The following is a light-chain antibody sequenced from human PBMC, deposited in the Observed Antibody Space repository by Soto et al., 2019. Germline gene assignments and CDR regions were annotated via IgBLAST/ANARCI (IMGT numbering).Light chain of an antibody. Sequence: DIQMTQSPSTLSASLEDRVTSTCRASQTISYWLAWYQQAPGKAPKLLIYKASSLESGVPSRFSGSGSGTEFTLTISSLQPGDLATYYCQQYHSYPWTFGQGTKVEIK. CDR2: KAS. CDR1: QTISYW. V-gene: IGKV1-5*03. CDR3: QQYHSYPWT. J-gene: IGKJ1*01.